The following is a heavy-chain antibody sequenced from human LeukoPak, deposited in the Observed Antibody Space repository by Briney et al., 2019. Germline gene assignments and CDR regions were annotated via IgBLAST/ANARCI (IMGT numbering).Heavy chain of an antibody. V-gene: IGHV4-34*01. Sequence: NTSETLSLTCAVYGVSFSGYYWSWIRQPPGKGLEWIGEINHSGSTNYNPSLKSRVTISVDTSKNQFSLKLSSVTAADTAVYYCAREEYSSSYDYWGQGTLVTVSS. CDR1: GVSFSGYY. CDR2: INHSGST. D-gene: IGHD6-6*01. CDR3: AREEYSSSYDY. J-gene: IGHJ4*02.